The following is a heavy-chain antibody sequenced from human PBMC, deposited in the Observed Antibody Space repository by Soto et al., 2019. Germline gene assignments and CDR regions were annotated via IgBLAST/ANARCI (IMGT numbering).Heavy chain of an antibody. CDR1: GYSFTLYW. D-gene: IGHD4-17*01. CDR2: IYPGDSDT. CDR3: AIDYGTSYYGMEG. Sequence: GQSRKISCTGSGYSFTLYWFGWVRPVPGKGLEWMGIIYPGDSDTRYSPSFQGQVTISADKSISTAYLQWSSLKASDTAMYYCAIDYGTSYYGMEGWGQGNTVTVS. J-gene: IGHJ6*02. V-gene: IGHV5-51*01.